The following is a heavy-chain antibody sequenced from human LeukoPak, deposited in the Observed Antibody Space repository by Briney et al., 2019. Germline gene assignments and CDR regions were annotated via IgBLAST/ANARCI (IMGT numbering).Heavy chain of an antibody. D-gene: IGHD2-2*02. J-gene: IGHJ4*02. CDR1: GGSISSYY. V-gene: IGHV4-59*08. Sequence: PADTLSLTCTVSGGSISSYYWSWVRQPPGKGLEWVGYIYYSGPTNYIPSLKTRVTISVDTSKYQFSLKLSSVTAADTAVYSCARLNTYARAFDYWGQGTLVTPSS. CDR2: IYYSGPT. CDR3: ARLNTYARAFDY.